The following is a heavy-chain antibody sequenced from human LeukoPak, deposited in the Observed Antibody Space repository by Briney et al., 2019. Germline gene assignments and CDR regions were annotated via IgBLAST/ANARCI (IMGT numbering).Heavy chain of an antibody. CDR3: AKGADIVVVPAAYPVDY. CDR1: GFTFSSHA. CDR2: FRCSGGST. J-gene: IGHJ4*02. Sequence: PGGSLRLSCAASGFTFSSHAMSWVRQAPGKGREWVSAFRCSGGSTFYADSVKGRLTISRENSKNTLYLQMNSLRAEDTAVYYCAKGADIVVVPAAYPVDYWGQGTLVTVSS. V-gene: IGHV3-23*01. D-gene: IGHD2-2*01.